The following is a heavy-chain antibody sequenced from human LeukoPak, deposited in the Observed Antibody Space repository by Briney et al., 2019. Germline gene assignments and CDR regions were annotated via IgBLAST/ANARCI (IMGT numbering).Heavy chain of an antibody. CDR1: GGSISSGSYY. CDR3: ARDRYYYDSSGYFDGFDP. J-gene: IGHJ5*02. D-gene: IGHD3-22*01. V-gene: IGHV4-61*02. Sequence: KPSETLSLTCTVSGGSISSGSYYWSWIRQPAGKGLEWIGRIYTSGSTNYNPSLKSRVTISVDTSKNQFSLKLSSVTAADTAVYYCARDRYYYDSSGYFDGFDPWGQGTLVTVSS. CDR2: IYTSGST.